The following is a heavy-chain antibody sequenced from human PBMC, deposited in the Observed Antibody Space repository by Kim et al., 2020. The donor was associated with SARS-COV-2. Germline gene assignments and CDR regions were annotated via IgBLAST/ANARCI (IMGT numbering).Heavy chain of an antibody. V-gene: IGHV7-4-1*02. J-gene: IGHJ4*02. D-gene: IGHD3-16*02. CDR1: GYTFTNHA. CDR2: INTDTGSP. CDR3: ARVVWGGYRYIDF. Sequence: ASVKVSCKASGYTFTNHAINWVRQAPGRGLEWMGWINTDTGSPTYAPDFTGRFVFSLDTSVSTAYLQIRSLEAEDTALYYCARVVWGGYRYIDFWCQGTL.